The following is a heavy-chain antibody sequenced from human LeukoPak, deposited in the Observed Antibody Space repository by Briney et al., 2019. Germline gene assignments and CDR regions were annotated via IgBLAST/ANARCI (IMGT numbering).Heavy chain of an antibody. CDR2: IIPIFGTA. D-gene: IGHD2-2*01. Sequence: SVKVSCKASGGTFSSYAISWVRQAPGQGLEWMGRIIPIFGTANYAQKFQGRVTITTDESTSTAYMELSSLRSEDTAVYYCALYLWYQPSSGSWFDPWGQGTLVTVSS. CDR1: GGTFSSYA. V-gene: IGHV1-69*05. J-gene: IGHJ5*02. CDR3: ALYLWYQPSSGSWFDP.